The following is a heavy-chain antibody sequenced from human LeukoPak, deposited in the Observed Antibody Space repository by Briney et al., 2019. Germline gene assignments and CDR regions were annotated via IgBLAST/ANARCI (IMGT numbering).Heavy chain of an antibody. V-gene: IGHV3-30-3*01. CDR2: ISYDGSNK. CDR1: GFTFSSYA. D-gene: IGHD5-24*01. J-gene: IGHJ4*02. CDR3: ARDGRWLQFGYYFDY. Sequence: GGSLRLSCAASGFTFSSYAMHWVRQAPGKGLEWVAVISYDGSNKYYADSVKGRFTISRDNSKNTLYLQMNSLRAEDTAVYYCARDGRWLQFGYYFDYWGQGTLVTVSS.